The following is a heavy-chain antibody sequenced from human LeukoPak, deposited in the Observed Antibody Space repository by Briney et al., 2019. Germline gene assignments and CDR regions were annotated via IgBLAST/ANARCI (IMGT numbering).Heavy chain of an antibody. CDR1: GFTFSSYS. V-gene: IGHV3-48*04. CDR2: ISSSSSTI. CDR3: ARGSGSGSYYNPFDY. D-gene: IGHD3-10*01. Sequence: PGGSLRLSCAASGFTFSSYSMNWVRQAPGKGLEWVSYISSSSSTIYYADSVKGRFTISRDNAKNSLYLQMNSLRAEDTAVYYCARGSGSGSYYNPFDYWGQGTLVTVSS. J-gene: IGHJ4*02.